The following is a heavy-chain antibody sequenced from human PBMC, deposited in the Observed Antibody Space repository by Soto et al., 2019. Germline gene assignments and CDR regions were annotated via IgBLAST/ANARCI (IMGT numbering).Heavy chain of an antibody. D-gene: IGHD3-3*01. J-gene: IGHJ4*02. Sequence: GGSLRLSCAASGFTFSSYAMSWVRQAPGKGLEWVSAISGSGGSTYYADSVKGRFTISRDNSKNTLYLQMNSLRAEDTAVYYCATDQIFGVVHPDYWGQGTLVTVSS. V-gene: IGHV3-23*01. CDR2: ISGSGGST. CDR3: ATDQIFGVVHPDY. CDR1: GFTFSSYA.